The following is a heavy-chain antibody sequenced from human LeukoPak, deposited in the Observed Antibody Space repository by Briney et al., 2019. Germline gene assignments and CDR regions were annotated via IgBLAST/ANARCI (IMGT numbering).Heavy chain of an antibody. V-gene: IGHV3-30*04. CDR2: ISYDGSNK. CDR1: GFIFSSYA. D-gene: IGHD5-12*01. CDR3: ARSLDIVATIVDY. Sequence: PGGSLRLSCAASGFIFSSYAMHWVRQAPGKGLEWVAVISYDGSNKYYADSVKGRFTISRDNSKNTLYLQMNSLRAEDTAVYYCARSLDIVATIVDYWGQGTLVTVSS. J-gene: IGHJ4*02.